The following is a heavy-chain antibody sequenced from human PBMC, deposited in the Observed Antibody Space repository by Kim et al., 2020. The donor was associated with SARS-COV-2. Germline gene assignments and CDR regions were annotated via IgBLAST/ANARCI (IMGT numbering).Heavy chain of an antibody. J-gene: IGHJ4*02. Sequence: GGSLRLSCAASGFTFSSYAMSWVRQAPGKGLEWVSAISGSGGSTYYADSVKGRFTISRDNSKNTLYLQMNSLRAEDTAVYYCAKDRLDTMYYDFWSGYYVDQDIGPFDYWGQGTLVTVSS. V-gene: IGHV3-23*01. CDR1: GFTFSSYA. D-gene: IGHD3-3*01. CDR2: ISGSGGST. CDR3: AKDRLDTMYYDFWSGYYVDQDIGPFDY.